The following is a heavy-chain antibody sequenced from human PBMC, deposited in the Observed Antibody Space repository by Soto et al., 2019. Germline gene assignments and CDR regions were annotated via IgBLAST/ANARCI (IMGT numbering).Heavy chain of an antibody. CDR1: GYTFTSYA. CDR3: ARSFPTTSQHIVVVPAAIWEYDWFDP. Sequence: GASVKVSCKASGYTFTSYAMHWVRQAPGQRLEWMGWINAGNGNTKYSQKFQGRVTITRDTSASTAYMELSSLRSEDTAVYYCARSFPTTSQHIVVVPAAIWEYDWFDPWGQGTLVTVSS. D-gene: IGHD2-2*01. V-gene: IGHV1-3*01. J-gene: IGHJ5*02. CDR2: INAGNGNT.